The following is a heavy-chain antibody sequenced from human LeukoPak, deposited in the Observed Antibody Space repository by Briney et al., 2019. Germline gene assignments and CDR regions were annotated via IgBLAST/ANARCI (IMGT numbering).Heavy chain of an antibody. CDR1: GYTFTAYY. CDR2: INPNSGVT. CDR3: ARKVMGTDHFDY. V-gene: IGHV1-2*02. Sequence: GASVKVSCKASGYTFTAYYMHWVRQAPGQGLEGMGWINPNSGVTNYAQKFQGRVTMTGDTSISTAYMELSRLTSDDTAVYYCARKVMGTDHFDYWGQGTQVTVAS. J-gene: IGHJ4*02. D-gene: IGHD1-7*01.